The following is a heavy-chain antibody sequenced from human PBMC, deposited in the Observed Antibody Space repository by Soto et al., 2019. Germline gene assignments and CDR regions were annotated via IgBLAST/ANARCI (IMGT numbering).Heavy chain of an antibody. Sequence: EVQLVESGGGVVQPGRSLRLSCAASGFTFDDYAMHWVRQAPGKGLEWVSGISWNSGNIGYADSVKGRFTISRDNAKNSLYLQMNSLRAEDTALYYCAKDKWELSYYFDYWGQGTLVTVSS. J-gene: IGHJ4*02. CDR1: GFTFDDYA. CDR2: ISWNSGNI. D-gene: IGHD1-26*01. V-gene: IGHV3-9*01. CDR3: AKDKWELSYYFDY.